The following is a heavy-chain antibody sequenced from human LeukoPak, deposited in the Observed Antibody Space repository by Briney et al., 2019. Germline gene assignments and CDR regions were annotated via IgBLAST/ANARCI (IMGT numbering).Heavy chain of an antibody. CDR3: ARALATVVTPYNWFDP. CDR1: GGTFSSYT. CDR2: IIPILGIA. D-gene: IGHD4-23*01. Sequence: SVKVSCKASGGTFSSYTISWVRQAPGQGLEWMGGIIPILGIANYAQKFQGRVTITADKSTSTAYMELSSLRSEDTAVYYCARALATVVTPYNWFDPWGQGTLVTVSS. J-gene: IGHJ5*02. V-gene: IGHV1-69*10.